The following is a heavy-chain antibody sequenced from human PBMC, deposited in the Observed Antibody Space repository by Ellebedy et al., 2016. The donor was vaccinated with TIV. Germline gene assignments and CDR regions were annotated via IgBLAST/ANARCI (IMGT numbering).Heavy chain of an antibody. CDR2: IIPILDIA. J-gene: IGHJ4*02. Sequence: AASVKVSCKASGGTFSSYAISWVRQAPGQGLEWMGRIIPILDIANYAQKFQGRVTITADKSTTTAYMELSSLRSEDTAVYFCATIAVAIYYFDYWGQGTLVTVSS. CDR1: GGTFSSYA. D-gene: IGHD6-19*01. V-gene: IGHV1-69*04. CDR3: ATIAVAIYYFDY.